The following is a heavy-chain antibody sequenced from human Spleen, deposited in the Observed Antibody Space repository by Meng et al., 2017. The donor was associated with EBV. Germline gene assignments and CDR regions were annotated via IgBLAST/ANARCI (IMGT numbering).Heavy chain of an antibody. D-gene: IGHD5-24*01. J-gene: IGHJ4*02. CDR1: GGSFSGYY. V-gene: IGHV4-34*01. CDR3: AGEMVTEYYFDY. Sequence: QVQLQQWGAGLLKPSETLSITCAVYGGSFSGYYWSWIRQPPGKGLEWIGEINHSGSTNYNPSLKSRVTISVDTSKNQFSLKLSSVTAADTAVYYCAGEMVTEYYFDYWGQGTLVTVSS. CDR2: INHSGST.